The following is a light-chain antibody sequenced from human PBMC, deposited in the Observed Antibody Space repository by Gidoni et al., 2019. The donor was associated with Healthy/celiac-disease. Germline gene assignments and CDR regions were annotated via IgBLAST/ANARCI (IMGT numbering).Light chain of an antibody. CDR1: QSVSSY. Sequence: EIVLTQSPATLSLSPGARATLSCRASQSVSSYLAWYQRKPGEDPRLLIYSASNRTTGIPARFSGSGSGRDFTLTINSLEPGDFAVYCWQQHSSSRLTFGQGTRLEIK. V-gene: IGKV3-11*02. J-gene: IGKJ5*01. CDR3: QQHSSSRLT. CDR2: SAS.